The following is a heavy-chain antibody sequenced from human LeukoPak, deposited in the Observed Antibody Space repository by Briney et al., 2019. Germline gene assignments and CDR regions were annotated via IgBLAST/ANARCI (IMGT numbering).Heavy chain of an antibody. V-gene: IGHV1-2*02. J-gene: IGHJ3*02. CDR3: ASWVRGVIDYEVFDI. CDR1: GYTFTGYY. CDR2: INPNSGGT. D-gene: IGHD3-10*01. Sequence: GASVKVSCKASGYTFTGYYMHWVRQAPGQGLEWMGWINPNSGGTNYAQKFQGRVTMTRDTSISTAYMELSRLRSDDTAVYYCASWVRGVIDYEVFDIWGQGTMLTVSS.